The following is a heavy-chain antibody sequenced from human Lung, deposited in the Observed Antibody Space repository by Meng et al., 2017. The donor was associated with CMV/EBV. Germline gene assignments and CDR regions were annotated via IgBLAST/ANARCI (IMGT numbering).Heavy chain of an antibody. J-gene: IGHJ4*02. V-gene: IGHV3-48*04. CDR3: ERGVGSSGYYPGY. CDR2: ISSGSSTI. D-gene: IGHD3-22*01. Sequence: SCVFSGISISSYSMNWVRQAPGKGLEWGSYISSGSSTIYDEDSVKGRFTISRDNAKNSLYLQRNSLRAEDTAVYYCERGVGSSGYYPGYWGQGTXVTVSS. CDR1: GISISSYS.